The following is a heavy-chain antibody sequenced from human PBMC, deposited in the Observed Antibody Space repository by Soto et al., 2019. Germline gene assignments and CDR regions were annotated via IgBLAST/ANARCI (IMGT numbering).Heavy chain of an antibody. V-gene: IGHV1-18*01. D-gene: IGHD6-6*01. J-gene: IGHJ4*02. CDR2: ISAHNGNT. Sequence: QVHLVQSGAEVKKPGASVKVSCQGSGYAFTTYGITWVRQAPGQGLEWMGWISAHNGNTNYAQKLQGRVTVTRDTSTSTAYMERKSLRYDDTAVYYWARGRDGDYWGQGALVTVSS. CDR3: ARGRDGDY. CDR1: GYAFTTYG.